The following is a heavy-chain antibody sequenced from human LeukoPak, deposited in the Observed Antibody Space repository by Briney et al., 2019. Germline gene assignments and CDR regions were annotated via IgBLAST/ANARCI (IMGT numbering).Heavy chain of an antibody. CDR1: GGSISSHY. CDR3: ARRSAELLLPSLYYYYYMDV. V-gene: IGHV4-59*11. J-gene: IGHJ6*03. Sequence: SETLSLTCTVSGGSISSHYWSWIRQPPGKGLGWIGYIYYSGSTNYNPSLKSRVTISVDTSKNQFSLKLSSVTAADTAVYYCARRSAELLLPSLYYYYYMDVWGKGTTVTVSS. D-gene: IGHD3-10*01. CDR2: IYYSGST.